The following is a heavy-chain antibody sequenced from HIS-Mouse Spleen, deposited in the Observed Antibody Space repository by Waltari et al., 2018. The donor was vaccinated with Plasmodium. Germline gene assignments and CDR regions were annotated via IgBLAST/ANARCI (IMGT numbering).Heavy chain of an antibody. Sequence: QVQLQQWGAGLLKPSETLSLTCAVYGGSFSGYYWSWIRQPPGKGLEWIGEINHRGSTNYNPSLKSRVTISVDTSKNQFSLKLSSVTAADTAVYYCARGQDDILTGYHAFDIWGQGTMVTVSS. CDR2: INHRGST. V-gene: IGHV4-34*01. D-gene: IGHD3-9*01. CDR3: ARGQDDILTGYHAFDI. CDR1: GGSFSGYY. J-gene: IGHJ3*02.